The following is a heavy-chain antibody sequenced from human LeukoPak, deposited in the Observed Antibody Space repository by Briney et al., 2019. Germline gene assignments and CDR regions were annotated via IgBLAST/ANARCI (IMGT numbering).Heavy chain of an antibody. J-gene: IGHJ4*02. D-gene: IGHD3-10*01. CDR3: ARGLSPSDFDY. CDR2: IHHSGST. Sequence: AETLSLICAVYGGSFSGYYWSGTRHPPGKGLECIGEIHHSGSTNSNPPLKSQVTISVDTSKDQFSLKLSSVTAADTAVYYCARGLSPSDFDYWGQGTLVTVSS. CDR1: GGSFSGYY. V-gene: IGHV4-34*01.